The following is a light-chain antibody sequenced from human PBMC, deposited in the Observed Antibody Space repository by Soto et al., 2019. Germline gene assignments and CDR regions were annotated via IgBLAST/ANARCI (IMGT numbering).Light chain of an antibody. J-gene: IGLJ2*01. CDR3: SSHAGRGSVV. V-gene: IGLV2-23*02. CDR2: EVI. Sequence: QSALTQPASESGSPGQSITISCTGSSSDVGKYDLGSWYQQHPGKAPKLIISEVIKRPSGVSNRFSGAKSGNTASLTISGLQAEDEADYYCSSHAGRGSVVFGGGTKVTVL. CDR1: SSDVGKYDL.